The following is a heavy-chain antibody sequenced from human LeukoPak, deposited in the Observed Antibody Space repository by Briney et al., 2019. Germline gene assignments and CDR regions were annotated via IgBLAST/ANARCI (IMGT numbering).Heavy chain of an antibody. CDR2: IYYSGST. V-gene: IGHV4-59*08. Sequence: SETLSLTCTVSGGSISSYYWSWIRQPPGKGLEWIGYIYYSGSTNHNPSLKSRVTISVDTSKNQFSLKLSSVTAADTAVYYCARQGGGFWYFDLWGRGTLVTVSS. CDR1: GGSISSYY. D-gene: IGHD6-25*01. J-gene: IGHJ2*01. CDR3: ARQGGGFWYFDL.